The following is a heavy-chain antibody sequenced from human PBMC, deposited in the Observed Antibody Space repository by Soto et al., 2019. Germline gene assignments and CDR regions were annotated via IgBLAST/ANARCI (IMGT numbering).Heavy chain of an antibody. CDR2: IIPVFGTA. J-gene: IGHJ5*02. D-gene: IGHD4-17*01. Sequence: SVKVSCKASGGTFSCYAISSGRQAPGQGLEWMGGIIPVFGTANYAQKFQGRVTITADESTSTAYMELSSLRSEDTAVYYCATGTTLTARFDPWGQGALVTVSS. CDR1: GGTFSCYA. V-gene: IGHV1-69*13. CDR3: ATGTTLTARFDP.